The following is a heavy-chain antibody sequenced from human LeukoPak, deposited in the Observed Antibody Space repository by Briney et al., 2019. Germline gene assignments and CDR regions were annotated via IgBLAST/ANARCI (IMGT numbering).Heavy chain of an antibody. J-gene: IGHJ4*02. CDR3: AKEAGYYFDY. Sequence: GGSLRLSCAASGFTFDDYAMHWVRHAPGKGLEWVSGISWNSGSIGYADSVKGRFTISRDNAKNSLYLQMNSLRAEDTALYYCAKEAGYYFDYWGQGTLVTVSS. CDR2: ISWNSGSI. V-gene: IGHV3-9*01. CDR1: GFTFDDYA.